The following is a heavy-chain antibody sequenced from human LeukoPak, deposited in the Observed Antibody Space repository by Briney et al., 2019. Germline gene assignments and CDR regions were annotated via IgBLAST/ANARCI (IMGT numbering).Heavy chain of an antibody. CDR3: ARHRFGELLHFDL. CDR1: GASISSSY. V-gene: IGHV4-59*08. D-gene: IGHD3-10*01. CDR2: IDHSGSS. Sequence: SETLSLTCPVSGASISSSYWSWIRQPPGKGLEWIGYIDHSGSSDYNPSLKSRVTMSVDTSKNQFSLKLSSVTAADTAVYYCARHRFGELLHFDLWGRGTLVTVSS. J-gene: IGHJ2*01.